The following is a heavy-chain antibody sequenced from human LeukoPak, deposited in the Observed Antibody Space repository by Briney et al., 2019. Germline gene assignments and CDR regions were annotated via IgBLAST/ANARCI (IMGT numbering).Heavy chain of an antibody. J-gene: IGHJ4*02. V-gene: IGHV1-69*05. CDR3: ARGAGANWDFDY. CDR2: IIPIFGTA. D-gene: IGHD7-27*01. CDR1: GGSFSSEA. Sequence: ASVKVSCKAFGGSFSSEAISWVRQAPGQGLEWMGGIIPIFGTANYAQKFQGRVTITTDESTSTAYMEVSSLRSEDTAVYYCARGAGANWDFDYWGQGTLVTVSS.